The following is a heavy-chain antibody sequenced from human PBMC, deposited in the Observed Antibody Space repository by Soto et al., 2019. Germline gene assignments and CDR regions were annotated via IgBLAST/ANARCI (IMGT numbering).Heavy chain of an antibody. V-gene: IGHV1-69*06. CDR3: ARDAKLYFDS. CDR1: GGTFNTFA. CDR2: IVPILGPA. Sequence: QVQLVQSGAEVKKPWSSVNVSCKASGGTFNTFAISWVRQAPGQGLEYLGGIVPILGPAFYAQRFQGRVTITADKSTNTAYLELTRLSSEDTAVYYCARDAKLYFDSWGQGTQVTVSS. D-gene: IGHD1-26*01. J-gene: IGHJ4*02.